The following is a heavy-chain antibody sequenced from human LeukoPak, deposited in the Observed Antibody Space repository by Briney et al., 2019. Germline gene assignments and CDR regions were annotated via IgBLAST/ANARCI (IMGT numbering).Heavy chain of an antibody. D-gene: IGHD4-17*01. V-gene: IGHV3-23*01. CDR2: ISGSGGST. CDR1: GFTFSSYA. Sequence: PGGSLRLSCAASGFTFSSYAMSWVRQAPGKGLEWVSAISGSGGSTYYAGSVKGRFTISRDNSKNTLYLQMNSLRAEDTAVYYCAKDIGRDYGDYQGQSDFDYWGQGTLVTVSP. CDR3: AKDIGRDYGDYQGQSDFDY. J-gene: IGHJ4*02.